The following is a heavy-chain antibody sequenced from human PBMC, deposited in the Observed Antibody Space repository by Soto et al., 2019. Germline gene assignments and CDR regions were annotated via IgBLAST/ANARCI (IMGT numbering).Heavy chain of an antibody. CDR2: IIPIAGTA. D-gene: IGHD2-2*01. CDR1: GGTFSSYA. J-gene: IGHJ6*04. CDR3: AREPSTGTMPTYYRYGMEV. Sequence: QVQLVQSGAEVKKPGSSVKVSCKASGGTFSSYAISWVRQAPGQGLEWMVGIIPIAGTANYAQKFQGRVPSTPDEATRTAYMELSSLRSEDTAENYWAREPSTGTMPTYYRYGMEVWGEGATVTVSS. V-gene: IGHV1-69*05.